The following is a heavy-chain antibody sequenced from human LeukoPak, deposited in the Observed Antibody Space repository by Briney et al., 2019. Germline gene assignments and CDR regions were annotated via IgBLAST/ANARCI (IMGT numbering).Heavy chain of an antibody. V-gene: IGHV1-69*13. D-gene: IGHD3-3*01. CDR1: GYTFTSYD. CDR3: AREGTSIFGVVITHNWFDP. J-gene: IGHJ5*02. CDR2: IIPIFGTA. Sequence: SVKVSCKASGYTFTSYDINWVRQAPGQGLEWMGGIIPIFGTANYAQKFQGRVTITADESTSTAYMELSSLRSEGTAVYYCAREGTSIFGVVITHNWFDPWGQGTLVTVSS.